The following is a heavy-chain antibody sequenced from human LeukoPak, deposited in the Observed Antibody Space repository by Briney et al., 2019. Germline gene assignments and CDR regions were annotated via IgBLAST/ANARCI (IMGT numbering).Heavy chain of an antibody. CDR1: GFTFSSYS. Sequence: GGSLRLSCGASGFTFSSYSMNWVRQAPGKGLEWVSSITSSSSTIYYADSVKGRFTIFRDNAKNSLYLQMNSLRADDTAVYYCARGYYGSGSYSHWGQGTLVTVSS. CDR3: ARGYYGSGSYSH. D-gene: IGHD3-10*01. CDR2: ITSSSSTI. V-gene: IGHV3-48*01. J-gene: IGHJ4*02.